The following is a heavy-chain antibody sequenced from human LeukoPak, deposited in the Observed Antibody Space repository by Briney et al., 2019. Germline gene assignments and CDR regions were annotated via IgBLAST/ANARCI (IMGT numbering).Heavy chain of an antibody. Sequence: QTGGSLRLSCAASGFTFSSYGMHWVRQAPGKGLEWVAVISYDGSNKYYADSVKGRFTISRDNPKNTLYLQMNSLRAEDTAVYYCAKATPLLYWGQGTLVTVSS. V-gene: IGHV3-30*18. J-gene: IGHJ4*02. D-gene: IGHD2-15*01. CDR2: ISYDGSNK. CDR3: AKATPLLY. CDR1: GFTFSSYG.